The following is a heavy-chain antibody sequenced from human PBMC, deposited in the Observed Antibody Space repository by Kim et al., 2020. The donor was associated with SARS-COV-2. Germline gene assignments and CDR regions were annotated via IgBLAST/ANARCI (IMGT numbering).Heavy chain of an antibody. Sequence: GGSLRLSCAASGFTFSSYGMHWVRQAPGKGLEWVAVISYDGSNKYYADSVKGRFTISRDNSKNTLYLQMNSLRAEDTAVYYCAKDVAPGGGAPGGYWGQGTLVTVSS. V-gene: IGHV3-30*18. CDR2: ISYDGSNK. J-gene: IGHJ4*02. D-gene: IGHD3-16*01. CDR3: AKDVAPGGGAPGGY. CDR1: GFTFSSYG.